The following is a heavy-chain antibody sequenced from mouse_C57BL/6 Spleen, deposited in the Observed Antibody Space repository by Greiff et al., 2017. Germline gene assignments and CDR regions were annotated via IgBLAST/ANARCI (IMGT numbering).Heavy chain of an antibody. V-gene: IGHV1-82*01. CDR3: TDYSFAY. D-gene: IGHD2-13*01. CDR2: IYPGDGDT. Sequence: VQLQESGPELVKPGASVKISCKASGYAFSSSWMNWVKQRPGKGLEWIGRIYPGDGDTNYNGKFKGKATLTADKSSSTAYMQLSSLTSEDSAVYFCTDYSFAYWGQGTLVTVSA. CDR1: GYAFSSSW. J-gene: IGHJ3*01.